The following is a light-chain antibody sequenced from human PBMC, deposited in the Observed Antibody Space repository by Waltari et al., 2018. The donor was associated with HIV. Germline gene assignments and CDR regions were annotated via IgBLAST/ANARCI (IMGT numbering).Light chain of an antibody. CDR1: RSNIGSNL. V-gene: IGLV1-44*01. J-gene: IGLJ1*01. CDR3: GSWDGKVKGYV. Sequence: QSVVNQPPSASGAPGQRITIFCSGSRSNIGSNLVNWYQQLPGAAPKLLIYSDDQRPSGVPDRISGSKSGTAASLAISGLQSEDEADYYCGSWDGKVKGYVFGSGTKVTVL. CDR2: SDD.